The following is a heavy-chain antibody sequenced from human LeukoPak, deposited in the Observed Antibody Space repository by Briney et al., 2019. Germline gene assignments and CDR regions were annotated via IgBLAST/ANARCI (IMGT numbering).Heavy chain of an antibody. J-gene: IGHJ6*04. V-gene: IGHV1-46*01. D-gene: IGHD5-18*01. Sequence: EASVKVSCKASGYTFTSYYMHWVRQAPGQGLEWMGIINPSGGSTSYAQKFQGRGTMTRDTSTSTVYMELSSLRSEDTAVYYCARAPDVDTAIGFYGMDVWGKGTTVTVSS. CDR2: INPSGGST. CDR1: GYTFTSYY. CDR3: ARAPDVDTAIGFYGMDV.